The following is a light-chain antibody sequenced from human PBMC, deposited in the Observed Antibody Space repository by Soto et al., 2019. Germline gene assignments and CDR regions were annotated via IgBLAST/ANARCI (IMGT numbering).Light chain of an antibody. CDR3: CSYEGSYTLV. Sequence: QSALTQPRSVSGSPGQSVTISCTGTSSDVGAYNYVSWYQQHPGKVPKLMIYDVSRRPSGVPDRFSGSKSGNTASLTISGLQADDEADYYCCSYEGSYTLVFGGGTKVTVL. CDR2: DVS. V-gene: IGLV2-11*01. J-gene: IGLJ3*02. CDR1: SSDVGAYNY.